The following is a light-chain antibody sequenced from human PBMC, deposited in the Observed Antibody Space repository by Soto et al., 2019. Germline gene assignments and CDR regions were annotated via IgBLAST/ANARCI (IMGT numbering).Light chain of an antibody. CDR3: QQGHNWPLT. J-gene: IGKJ2*01. CDR2: GAS. V-gene: IGKV3-15*01. Sequence: EIVMTRSPGTLSVSPGESATLSCWASQSISSELAWYQQKPGQPPRLLIYGASTRATGVPARFTGSGSGSDFTLTISGLQSEDFALYYCQQGHNWPLTLGQGTRLEI. CDR1: QSISSE.